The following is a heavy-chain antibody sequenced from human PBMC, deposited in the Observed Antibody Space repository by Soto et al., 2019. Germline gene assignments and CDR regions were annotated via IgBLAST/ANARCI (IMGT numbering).Heavy chain of an antibody. CDR2: IIPIFGTA. V-gene: IGHV1-69*12. Sequence: QVQLVQSGAEVKKPGSSVKVSCKASGGTFSSYAISWVRQAPGQGLEWMGGIIPIFGTANYAQKFQGRVTITADESTSTASMELSSLRSEDTAVYYCARDTSGIAVAGYYFDYWGQGTLVTVSS. CDR3: ARDTSGIAVAGYYFDY. CDR1: GGTFSSYA. J-gene: IGHJ4*02. D-gene: IGHD6-19*01.